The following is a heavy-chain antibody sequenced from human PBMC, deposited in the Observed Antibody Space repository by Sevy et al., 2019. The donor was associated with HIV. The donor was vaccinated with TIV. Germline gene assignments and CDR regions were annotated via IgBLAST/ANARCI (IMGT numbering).Heavy chain of an antibody. V-gene: IGHV3-15*07. CDR1: GFTFNNAW. CDR2: IKSITDGGAT. J-gene: IGHJ4*02. CDR3: TTDGGVAVLTPGSTLRDF. Sequence: GGSLRLSCAGSGFTFNNAWMTWVRQAPGKGLEWVGRIKSITDGGATDYAAPVKGRFSISRDDSKNTLYLQLNSLKTEDTGVYYCTTDGGVAVLTPGSTLRDFWGQGTLVTVSS. D-gene: IGHD6-19*01.